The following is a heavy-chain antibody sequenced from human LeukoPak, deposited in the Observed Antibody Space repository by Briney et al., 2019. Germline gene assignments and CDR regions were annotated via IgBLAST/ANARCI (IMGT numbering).Heavy chain of an antibody. CDR1: GFTFSTFG. CDR2: IQNDEIDK. V-gene: IGHV3-30*02. J-gene: IGHJ4*02. Sequence: GGSLRLSCAASGFTFSTFGMHWVRQAPGKGLEGVAFIQNDEIDKFYADSVKGRFTISRDNSKNTMYLQMNSLRYEDTAVYYCAKERNLLPFDCWGQGTLVTVSS. CDR3: AKERNLLPFDC.